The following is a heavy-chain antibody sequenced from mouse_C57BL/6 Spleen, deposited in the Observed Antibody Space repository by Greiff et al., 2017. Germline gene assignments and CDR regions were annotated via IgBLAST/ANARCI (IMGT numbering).Heavy chain of an antibody. CDR3: ARVWALGAMDY. D-gene: IGHD2-10*02. V-gene: IGHV1-64*01. Sequence: QVQLQQPGAELVKPGASVKLSCKASGYTFTSYWMHWVKQRPGQGLEWIGMIHPNSGSTNYNEKFKSKATLTVEKSSSTAYMQLSSLTSEDSAVYYCARVWALGAMDYWGQGTSVTVSS. CDR1: GYTFTSYW. J-gene: IGHJ4*01. CDR2: IHPNSGST.